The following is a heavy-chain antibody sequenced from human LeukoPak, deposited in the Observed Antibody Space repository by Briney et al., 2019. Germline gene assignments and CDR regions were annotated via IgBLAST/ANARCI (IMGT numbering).Heavy chain of an antibody. CDR2: ISYDGSNK. J-gene: IGHJ4*02. D-gene: IGHD3-10*01. CDR1: GFTFSSYG. Sequence: GRSLRLSCAASGFTFSSYGMHWVRQAPGKGLEWVAVISYDGSNKYYADSVKGRFTISRDNSKNTLYLQMNSLRAEDTAVYYCARDLLLWFGELSDIDYWGQGTLVTVSS. CDR3: ARDLLLWFGELSDIDY. V-gene: IGHV3-30*03.